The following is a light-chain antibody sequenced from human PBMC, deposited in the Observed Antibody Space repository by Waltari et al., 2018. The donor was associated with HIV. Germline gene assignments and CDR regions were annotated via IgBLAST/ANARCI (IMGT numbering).Light chain of an antibody. J-gene: IGKJ4*01. CDR2: WAS. CDR3: QQYYSTPLT. V-gene: IGKV4-1*01. CDR1: QSVFYSSNNKNY. Sequence: DIVMTQSPDSLAVSLGERATINCKSSQSVFYSSNNKNYLAWYQQKPGQPPKLLIYWASTREFGVPDRFSGSGSGTDFTLTISSLQAEDLALYYCQQYYSTPLTFGGGTKVEIK.